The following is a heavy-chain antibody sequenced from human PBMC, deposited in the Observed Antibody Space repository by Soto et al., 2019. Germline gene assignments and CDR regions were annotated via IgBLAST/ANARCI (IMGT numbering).Heavy chain of an antibody. D-gene: IGHD6-19*01. Sequence: EVQLLESGGGLVQPGGSLRLSCAASGFTFSSYAMSWVRQAPGKGLEWVPAISGSGVSTYYADSVKGRFTISRDNSKNTLYLQMNSLRAEDTAVYYCAKDLGYSSGWEPFDYWGQGTLVTVSS. V-gene: IGHV3-23*01. J-gene: IGHJ4*02. CDR1: GFTFSSYA. CDR2: ISGSGVST. CDR3: AKDLGYSSGWEPFDY.